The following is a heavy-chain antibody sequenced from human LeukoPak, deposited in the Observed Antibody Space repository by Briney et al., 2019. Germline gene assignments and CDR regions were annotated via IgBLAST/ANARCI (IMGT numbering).Heavy chain of an antibody. CDR1: GFTFSSYE. CDR3: AREFPSEGRRGYFDY. V-gene: IGHV3-48*03. J-gene: IGHJ4*02. Sequence: GGSLRLSCAASGFTFSSYEMNWVRQAPGKGLEWVSYISSSGSTIYYADSVKGRFTISRDNAKNSLYLQMNSLRAEDTAVYYCAREFPSEGRRGYFDYWGQGTLVTVSS. CDR2: ISSSGSTI.